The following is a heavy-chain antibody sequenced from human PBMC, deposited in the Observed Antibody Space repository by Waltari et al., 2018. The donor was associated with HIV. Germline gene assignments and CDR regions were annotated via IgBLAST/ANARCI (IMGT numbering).Heavy chain of an antibody. CDR2: INIDGRTI. CDR1: GCIFPNYW. J-gene: IGHJ4*02. D-gene: IGHD3-3*01. V-gene: IGHV3-74*01. Sequence: EVHLVQSGGGLITPGGSLIPHCAASGCIFPNYWMHWVRQSPGKGLVWVARINIDGRTIDYADSVKGRFTISRDSAKNMLSLQMNSLREEDTAVYYCSRDTFGEYDFWGQGALVTVSS. CDR3: SRDTFGEYDF.